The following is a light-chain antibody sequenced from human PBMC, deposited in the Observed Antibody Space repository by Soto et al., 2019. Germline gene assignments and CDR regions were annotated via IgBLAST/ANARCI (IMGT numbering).Light chain of an antibody. Sequence: QSALTQPASVSGSPGQSITISCTGTSSDVGGYNYVSWYQHHPGKAPKLLIYDVSNRPSGVSNRFSGSKSDNTASLTISGLQPEDEADYHCSSYTTSNTRQIVFGTGTKLTVL. V-gene: IGLV2-14*03. CDR1: SSDVGGYNY. CDR2: DVS. J-gene: IGLJ1*01. CDR3: SSYTTSNTRQIV.